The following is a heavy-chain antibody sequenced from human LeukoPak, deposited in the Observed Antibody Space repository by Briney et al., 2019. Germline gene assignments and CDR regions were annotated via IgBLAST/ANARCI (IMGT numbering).Heavy chain of an antibody. D-gene: IGHD2-21*01. CDR1: GFPFSSYW. V-gene: IGHV3-7*01. CDR2: IEKDGSDK. CDR3: ARSVWPEGY. J-gene: IGHJ4*02. Sequence: GGSLRVSCAASGFPFSSYWMSWVRQAPGKGLEWVANIEKDGSDKYYVDSVKGRFTISRDNAKNSVYLQMNSLRAEDSAVYYCARSVWPEGYWGQGTLVTVSS.